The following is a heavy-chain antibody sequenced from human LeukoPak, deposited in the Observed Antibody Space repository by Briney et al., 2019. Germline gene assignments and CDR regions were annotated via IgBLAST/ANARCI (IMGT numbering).Heavy chain of an antibody. V-gene: IGHV4-34*01. D-gene: IGHD1-7*01. Sequence: SETLSLTCAVYGGSFSGYYWSWIRQPPGKGLEWIGEINHSGSTNYNPSLKSRVAMSVDTSKNQVSLKLSSVTAADTAVYYCASAASGTREFDYWGQGTLVTVSS. CDR3: ASAASGTREFDY. CDR1: GGSFSGYY. J-gene: IGHJ4*02. CDR2: INHSGST.